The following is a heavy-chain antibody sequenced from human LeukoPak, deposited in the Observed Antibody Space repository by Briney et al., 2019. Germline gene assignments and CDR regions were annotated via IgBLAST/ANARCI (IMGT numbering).Heavy chain of an antibody. CDR2: IWYDGSNK. J-gene: IGHJ4*02. Sequence: PGRSLRLSCAASGFTFSSYGMHWVRQAPGKGLEWVAVIWYDGSNKYYADSVKGRFTISRDNSKSTLYLQMNSLRAEDTAVYYCATLHYYDSSGYYRVFDYWGQGTLVTVSS. D-gene: IGHD3-22*01. V-gene: IGHV3-33*01. CDR1: GFTFSSYG. CDR3: ATLHYYDSSGYYRVFDY.